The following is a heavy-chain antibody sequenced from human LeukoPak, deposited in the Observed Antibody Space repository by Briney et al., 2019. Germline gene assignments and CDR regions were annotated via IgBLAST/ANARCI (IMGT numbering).Heavy chain of an antibody. J-gene: IGHJ4*02. D-gene: IGHD4-17*01. CDR1: GGSISSYY. CDR2: IYYSGST. V-gene: IGHV4-59*01. Sequence: PSETLSLTCTVSGGSISSYYWSWIRQPPGKGLEWIGYIYYSGSTNYNPSLKSRVTISVDTSKNQFSLKLSSVTAADTAVYYRARRYYGDYVDYWGQGTLVTVSS. CDR3: ARRYYGDYVDY.